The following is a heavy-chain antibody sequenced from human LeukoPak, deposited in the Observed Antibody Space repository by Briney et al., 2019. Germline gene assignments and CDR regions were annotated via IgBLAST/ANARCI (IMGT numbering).Heavy chain of an antibody. J-gene: IGHJ4*02. CDR3: ARHLLVGATQDPPFDY. V-gene: IGHV4-39*01. D-gene: IGHD1-26*01. Sequence: SETLSLTCTVSGVSISSSSYYWGWIRQPPGKGLEWIGSIYYSGSTYYNPSLKSRVTISVDTSKNQFSLKLSSVTAADTAVYYCARHLLVGATQDPPFDYWGQGTLVTVSS. CDR2: IYYSGST. CDR1: GVSISSSSYY.